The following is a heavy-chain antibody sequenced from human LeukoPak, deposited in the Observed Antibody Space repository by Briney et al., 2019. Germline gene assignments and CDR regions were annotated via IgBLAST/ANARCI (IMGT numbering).Heavy chain of an antibody. CDR3: AKADAYSSGRRYFQH. CDR2: ISASGGGM. Sequence: PGGSLRLSCAASGFTFSNSAMSWVRQAPGKGLEWVSTISASGGGMHYADSVKGRFTVSRDNSKITLFLQMNSLRAEDTAVYYCAKADAYSSGRRYFQHWGQGTLVTVSS. V-gene: IGHV3-23*01. CDR1: GFTFSNSA. J-gene: IGHJ1*01. D-gene: IGHD6-19*01.